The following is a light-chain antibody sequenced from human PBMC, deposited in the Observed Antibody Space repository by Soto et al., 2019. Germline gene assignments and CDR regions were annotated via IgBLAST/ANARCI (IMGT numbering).Light chain of an antibody. V-gene: IGLV2-14*01. J-gene: IGLJ2*01. CDR1: SSDVGGYNY. CDR3: SSYTSNTTHVI. CDR2: AVS. Sequence: QSVLTQPASVSGSPGQSITISCAGSSSDVGGYNYVSWYQQYPGKAPKFLIYAVSSRPSGVSNRFSGSKSGNTASLTISGLQTEDEADYYCSSYTSNTTHVIFGGGTKVTVL.